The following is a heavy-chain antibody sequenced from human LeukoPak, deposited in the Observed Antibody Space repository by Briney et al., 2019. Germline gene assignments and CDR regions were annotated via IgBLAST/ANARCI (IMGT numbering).Heavy chain of an antibody. D-gene: IGHD1-26*01. V-gene: IGHV1-69*02. CDR3: ARQATSIVGATTNWFDP. J-gene: IGHJ5*02. CDR2: IIPILGIA. CDR1: GGTFSSYT. Sequence: SVKVSCKASGGTFSSYTISWVRQAPGQGLEWMGRIIPILGIANYAQKFQGRVTITANKSTSTAYMELSSLRSEDTAVYYCARQATSIVGATTNWFDPWGQGTLVTVSS.